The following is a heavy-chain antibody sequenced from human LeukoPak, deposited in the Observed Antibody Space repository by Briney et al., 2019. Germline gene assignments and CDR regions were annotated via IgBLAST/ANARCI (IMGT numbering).Heavy chain of an antibody. CDR2: IYYSGST. Sequence: PSETLSLTCTVSGGSISSYYWSWIRQLPGKGLDRIGYIYYSGSTNYNPSLKSRVTISVDTSKNQFSLKLSSVTAADTAVYYCARDLVAAAPHNDAFDIWGQGTMVTVSS. CDR3: ARDLVAAAPHNDAFDI. J-gene: IGHJ3*02. CDR1: GGSISSYY. V-gene: IGHV4-59*01. D-gene: IGHD6-13*01.